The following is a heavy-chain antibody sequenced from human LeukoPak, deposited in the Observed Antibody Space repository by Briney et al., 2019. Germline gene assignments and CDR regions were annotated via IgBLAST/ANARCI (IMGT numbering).Heavy chain of an antibody. Sequence: GASVKVSCKASGYTFTSYGISWVRQAPGQGLEWMGWISAYNGNTNYAQKLQGRVTMTTDTSTSTAYMELRSLRSDDTAVYYCAXXXXXXXYGFYYYYYYMDVWGKGTTVTISS. CDR2: ISAYNGNT. CDR3: AXXXXXXXYGFYYYYYYMDV. V-gene: IGHV1-18*01. D-gene: IGHD5-18*01. J-gene: IGHJ6*03. CDR1: GYTFTSYG.